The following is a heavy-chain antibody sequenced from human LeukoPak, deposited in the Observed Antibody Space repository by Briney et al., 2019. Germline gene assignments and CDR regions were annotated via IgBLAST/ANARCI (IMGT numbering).Heavy chain of an antibody. CDR2: AYTDGNTR. J-gene: IGHJ4*02. D-gene: IGHD3-22*01. V-gene: IGHV3-33*01. Sequence: GGSLRLSCAASGFTFSSYGMHWVRQAPGKGLEWVAVAYTDGNTRYYADSVNGRFTVSKDISQNMLYLQMSSLRAEDTAVYYCATGGAFYYGHWGQGTLVTVSS. CDR3: ATGGAFYYGH. CDR1: GFTFSSYG.